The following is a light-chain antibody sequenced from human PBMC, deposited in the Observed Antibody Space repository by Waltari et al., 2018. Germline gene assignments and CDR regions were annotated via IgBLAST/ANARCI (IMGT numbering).Light chain of an antibody. CDR2: GAS. V-gene: IGKV3-15*01. CDR1: RSVNDN. CDR3: QQYNNWPPLT. J-gene: IGKJ4*01. Sequence: EVVMTQSPATLSLSPGETATLSCRASRSVNDNLAWYQQKRGQAPRLLIYGASTRASGIPVRFSGLGSGTEFTLTISSLLPEDVAVYYCQQYNNWPPLTFGEGTIVEMK.